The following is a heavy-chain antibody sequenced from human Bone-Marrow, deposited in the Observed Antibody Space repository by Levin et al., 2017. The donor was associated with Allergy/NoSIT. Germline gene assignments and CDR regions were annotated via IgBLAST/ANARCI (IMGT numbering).Heavy chain of an antibody. J-gene: IGHJ4*02. CDR3: VKGHYDILTGYPRGDFDY. Sequence: GGSLRLSCAASGFTFDKYAMNWVRQTPGKGLEWVSTVSGDGVATYYADVVKGRFTISRDNSKNTVSLEMNSLAADDTAVYYCVKGHYDILTGYPRGDFDYWGQGTLVTVSS. CDR2: VSGDGVAT. D-gene: IGHD3-9*01. CDR1: GFTFDKYA. V-gene: IGHV3-23*01.